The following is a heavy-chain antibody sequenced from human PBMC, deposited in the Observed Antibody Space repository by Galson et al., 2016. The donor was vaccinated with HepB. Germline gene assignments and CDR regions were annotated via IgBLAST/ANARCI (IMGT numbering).Heavy chain of an antibody. CDR2: ISGTSTYI. J-gene: IGHJ4*02. V-gene: IGHV3-21*01. CDR3: ARDLRGMIRFFDWSTHFDS. CDR1: GFTFNTYS. D-gene: IGHD3-9*01. Sequence: SLRLSCAASGFTFNTYSMNWVRQAPGKGLEWVSSISGTSTYIYYADSVEGRFTISRDNAKNSLYLQMNNVRAEDTAVYYCARDLRGMIRFFDWSTHFDSWGQGTLVTVSS.